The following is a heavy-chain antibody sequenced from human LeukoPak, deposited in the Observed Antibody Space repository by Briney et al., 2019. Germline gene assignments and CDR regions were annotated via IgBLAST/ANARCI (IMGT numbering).Heavy chain of an antibody. D-gene: IGHD2-15*01. Sequence: GGSLRLSCAASGFTFKLYWMHWVRQVPGKRPVWVSRINDDGSDTIYADSVRGRFTISRDDAKNTVYLQMNNLRAEDTAVYYCVRGGPSTWSWGQGTLVTASS. CDR3: VRGGPSTWS. CDR2: INDDGSDT. CDR1: GFTFKLYW. J-gene: IGHJ5*02. V-gene: IGHV3-74*01.